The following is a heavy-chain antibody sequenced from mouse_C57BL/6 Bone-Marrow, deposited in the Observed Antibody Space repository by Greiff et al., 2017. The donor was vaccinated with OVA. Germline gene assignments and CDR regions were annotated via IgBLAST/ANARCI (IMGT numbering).Heavy chain of an antibody. Sequence: EVMLVESGGDLVKPGGSLKLSCAASGFTFSSYGMSWVRQTPDKRLEWVATISSGGSYTSYPDSVKGRFTISRDNAKNTLYLQMSSLKSEDTAVYYCARGGYYYYLDYWGQGTTLTVSS. D-gene: IGHD1-1*01. CDR1: GFTFSSYG. J-gene: IGHJ2*01. CDR3: ARGGYYYYLDY. V-gene: IGHV5-6*02. CDR2: ISSGGSYT.